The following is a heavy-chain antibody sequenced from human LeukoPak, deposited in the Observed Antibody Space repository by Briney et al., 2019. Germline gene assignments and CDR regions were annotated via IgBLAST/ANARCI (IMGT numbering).Heavy chain of an antibody. D-gene: IGHD6-6*01. CDR3: ARGGSSSSSSPPFDY. CDR2: IRYDGSNK. V-gene: IGHV3-30*02. Sequence: PGGSLRLSCAASGFTFSSYGMHWVRQAPGKGLEWVAFIRYDGSNKYYADSVKGRFTISRDNSKNTLYLQMGSLRGEDMAVYYCARGGSSSSSSPPFDYWGQGTLVTVSS. J-gene: IGHJ4*02. CDR1: GFTFSSYG.